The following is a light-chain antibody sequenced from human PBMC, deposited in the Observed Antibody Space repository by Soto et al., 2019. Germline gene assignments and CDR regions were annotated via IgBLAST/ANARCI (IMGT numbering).Light chain of an antibody. J-gene: IGKJ1*01. CDR2: GAS. Sequence: EIVLTQSPGTLSLSPGERATLYCRASQSVSNNYLAWYQQKPGQAPRLLIYGASNRATGIPDRFSGSGSGTDFTLTISRLEPEDFAVYYCQQYHNWPPWTFGQGTKVDIK. V-gene: IGKV3-20*01. CDR3: QQYHNWPPWT. CDR1: QSVSNNY.